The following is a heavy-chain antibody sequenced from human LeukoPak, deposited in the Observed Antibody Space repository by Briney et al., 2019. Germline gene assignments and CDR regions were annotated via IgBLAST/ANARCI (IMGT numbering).Heavy chain of an antibody. CDR2: ISGSGGST. V-gene: IGHV3-23*01. D-gene: IGHD3-9*01. Sequence: PGGSLRLSCAASGFTFSSYAMSWVRQAPGKGLEWLSAISGSGGSTYYADSVKGRFTISRDNSKNTLYPQMNSLRAEDTAVYYCAKDRGYYDILTGFDYWGQGTLVTVSS. J-gene: IGHJ4*02. CDR1: GFTFSSYA. CDR3: AKDRGYYDILTGFDY.